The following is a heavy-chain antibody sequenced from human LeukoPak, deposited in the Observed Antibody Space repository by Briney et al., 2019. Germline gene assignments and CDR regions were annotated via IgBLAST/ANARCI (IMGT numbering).Heavy chain of an antibody. J-gene: IGHJ4*02. Sequence: SETLSLTCAVYGGSFSGHYCTWIRQSPGKGLEWIGEIHPHGSTNYNPSLDSRVTVSTDTSKNQCYLNMRSVTAADTAVYYCARGRDEYKVGNYWGPGTLVTVSS. CDR2: IHPHGST. CDR3: ARGRDEYKVGNY. V-gene: IGHV4-34*01. CDR1: GGSFSGHY. D-gene: IGHD5-24*01.